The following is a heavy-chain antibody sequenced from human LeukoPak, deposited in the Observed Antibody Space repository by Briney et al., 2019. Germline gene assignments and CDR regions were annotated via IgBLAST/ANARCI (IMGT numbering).Heavy chain of an antibody. Sequence: VASVKVSCKASGYTFTSYGIGWVRQAPGQGLEWMGWISAYNGNTNYAQKLQGRVTMTTDTSTSTAYMELSSLRSEDTAVYYCARGKGDYYDSSGYYHSRFDYWGQGTLVTVSS. CDR3: ARGKGDYYDSSGYYHSRFDY. J-gene: IGHJ4*02. D-gene: IGHD3-22*01. CDR2: ISAYNGNT. CDR1: GYTFTSYG. V-gene: IGHV1-18*01.